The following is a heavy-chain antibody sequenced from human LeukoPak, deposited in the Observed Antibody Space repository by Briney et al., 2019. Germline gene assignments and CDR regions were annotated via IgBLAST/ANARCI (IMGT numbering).Heavy chain of an antibody. D-gene: IGHD5-18*01. Sequence: GRSLRLSCAASGFTFSSYGMHWVRQAPGKGLEWVAVISYDGSNKYYADSVKGRFTISRDNSKNTLYLQMNSLGAEDTAVYYCAKGGGYSYGYSDYYYGMDVWGQGTTVTVSS. CDR3: AKGGGYSYGYSDYYYGMDV. V-gene: IGHV3-30*18. J-gene: IGHJ6*02. CDR1: GFTFSSYG. CDR2: ISYDGSNK.